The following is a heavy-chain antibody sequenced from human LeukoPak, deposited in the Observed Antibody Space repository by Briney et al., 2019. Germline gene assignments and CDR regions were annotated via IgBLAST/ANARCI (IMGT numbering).Heavy chain of an antibody. D-gene: IGHD7-27*01. CDR1: GGSISGYY. CDR2: IYYSGST. CDR3: ARHLWDYTYYYMDV. Sequence: SETLSLTCSVSGGSISGYYWSWIRQPPGKGLEWIGYIYYSGSTNYNPSLKSRVTISVDTSKNQFSLKLSSVTAADTAVYYCARHLWDYTYYYMDVWGKGTTVTVSS. V-gene: IGHV4-59*08. J-gene: IGHJ6*03.